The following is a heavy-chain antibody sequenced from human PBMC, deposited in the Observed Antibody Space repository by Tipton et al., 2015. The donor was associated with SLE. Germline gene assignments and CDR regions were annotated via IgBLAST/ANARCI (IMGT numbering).Heavy chain of an antibody. CDR1: GFTFSSYA. Sequence: SLRLSCAASGFTFSSYAMSWVRQAPGKGLEWVSAISGSGGSTYYADSVKGRFTISRDNSKNTLYLQMNSLRAEDTAVYYCAKDGTFSGSCYVDYWGQGTLVTVPS. J-gene: IGHJ4*02. CDR2: ISGSGGST. D-gene: IGHD2-15*01. CDR3: AKDGTFSGSCYVDY. V-gene: IGHV3-23*01.